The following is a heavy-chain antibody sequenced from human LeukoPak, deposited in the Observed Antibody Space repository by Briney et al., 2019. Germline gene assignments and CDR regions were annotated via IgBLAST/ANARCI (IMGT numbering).Heavy chain of an antibody. V-gene: IGHV3-30-3*01. CDR3: ARDHCSSTSCYFDY. CDR2: ISYDGSNK. CDR1: GFTFSSYA. J-gene: IGHJ4*02. Sequence: GGSLRLSCAASGFTFSSYAMHWVRQAPGKGLEWVAVISYDGSNKYYADSVKGRFTISRDNSKNTLYLQMNSLRAEDTAVYYCARDHCSSTSCYFDYWGQGTLVTVSS. D-gene: IGHD2-2*01.